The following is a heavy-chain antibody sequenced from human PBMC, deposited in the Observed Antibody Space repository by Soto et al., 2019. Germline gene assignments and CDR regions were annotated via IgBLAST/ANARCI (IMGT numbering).Heavy chain of an antibody. CDR3: SKDLDGLQGLVDSSFCFDY. Sequence: GGSLRLSCAASGFTFSSYGMHWVHQAPGKGLEWVALISYDGSNKDYPDSVQGRFTISRDNSKNTLYLQMNSLRAEDTAVYYCSKDLDGLQGLVDSSFCFDYWGQGTLVTVSS. CDR2: ISYDGSNK. D-gene: IGHD3-16*02. J-gene: IGHJ4*02. V-gene: IGHV3-30*18. CDR1: GFTFSSYG.